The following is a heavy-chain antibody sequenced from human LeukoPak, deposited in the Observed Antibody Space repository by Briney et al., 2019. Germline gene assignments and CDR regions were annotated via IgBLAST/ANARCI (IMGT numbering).Heavy chain of an antibody. CDR3: ASASSGLYYYGMDV. CDR1: GYSISSGYY. Sequence: SETLSLTCTVSGYSISSGYYWGWIRQPPGKGLEWIGSIYHSGSTYYNPSLKSRVTISVDTSKNQFSLKLSSVTAADTAVYYCASASSGLYYYGMDVWGQGTTVTVSS. D-gene: IGHD6-25*01. V-gene: IGHV4-38-2*02. CDR2: IYHSGST. J-gene: IGHJ6*02.